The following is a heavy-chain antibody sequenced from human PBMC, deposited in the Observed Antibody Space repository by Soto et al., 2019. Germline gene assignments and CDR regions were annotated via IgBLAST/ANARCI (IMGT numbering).Heavy chain of an antibody. V-gene: IGHV4-61*01. J-gene: IGHJ4*02. CDR1: GDSVSRGSYH. Sequence: PSETLSLTCSVSGDSVSRGSYHWSWIRQPPGKGLEWIGFKPYTGSPDYNPSLKSRVVISIDRSRNQFSLKLSSVTATDTAVYFCAKVGWGGDSWGQGTLVTVSS. CDR3: AKVGWGGDS. CDR2: KPYTGSP. D-gene: IGHD7-27*01.